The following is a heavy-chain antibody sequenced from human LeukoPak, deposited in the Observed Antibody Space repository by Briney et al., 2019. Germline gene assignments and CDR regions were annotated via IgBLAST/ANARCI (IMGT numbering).Heavy chain of an antibody. D-gene: IGHD3-22*01. J-gene: IGHJ4*02. CDR2: INWNGGST. CDR1: GFTFDDYG. V-gene: IGHV3-20*04. Sequence: GGSLRLSCAASGFTFDDYGMSWVRQAPGKGLEWVSGINWNGGSTGYADSVKGRFTISRDNAKNSLYLQMNSLRAEDTALYYCARVAYYYDSSGYAYYSDYWGQGTLVTVSS. CDR3: ARVAYYYDSSGYAYYSDY.